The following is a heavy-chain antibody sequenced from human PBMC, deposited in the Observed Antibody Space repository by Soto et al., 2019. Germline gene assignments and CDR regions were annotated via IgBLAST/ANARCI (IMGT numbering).Heavy chain of an antibody. V-gene: IGHV1-18*01. J-gene: IGHJ5*02. CDR2: ISAYNGNT. D-gene: IGHD4-17*01. CDR1: GYTFTSYG. CDR3: ARDGTTVTTWDWFVL. Sequence: QVQLVQSGAEVKKPGASVKVSCKASGYTFTSYGISWVRQAPGQGLEWMGWISAYNGNTNYAQKLQGRVTMTTDTSTRTAHMERRSVRSDDKAVYYCARDGTTVTTWDWFVLWGQGTLVTVSS.